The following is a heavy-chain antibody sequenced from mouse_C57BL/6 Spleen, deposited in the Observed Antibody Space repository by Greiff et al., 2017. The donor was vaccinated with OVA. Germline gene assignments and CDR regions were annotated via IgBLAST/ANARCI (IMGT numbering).Heavy chain of an antibody. CDR2: IDPSDSYT. J-gene: IGHJ4*01. CDR3: ASASGYDYYAMDY. CDR1: GYTFTSYW. Sequence: VQLQQPGAELVRPGTSVKLSCKASGYTFTSYWMHWVKQRPGQGLEWIGVIDPSDSYTNYNQKFKGKATLTVDTSSSTAYMQLSSLTSEDSAVYYCASASGYDYYAMDYWGQGTSVTVSS. D-gene: IGHD3-2*02. V-gene: IGHV1-59*01.